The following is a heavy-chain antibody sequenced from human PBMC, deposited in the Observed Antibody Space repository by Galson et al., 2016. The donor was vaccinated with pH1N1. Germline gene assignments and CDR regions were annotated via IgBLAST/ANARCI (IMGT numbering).Heavy chain of an antibody. CDR3: ARDRGVFDI. V-gene: IGHV1/OR15-2*02. J-gene: IGHJ3*02. CDR2: ISTLFGTA. D-gene: IGHD3-10*01. CDR1: GYNFNIYY. Sequence: SVKVSCKASGYNFNIYYMHWVRQAPGQGLEWMGRISTLFGTANYAQNFQGRVAMTIDTSTSTANMELRSLRSDDTAVYYCARDRGVFDIWGQGTRVTVSS.